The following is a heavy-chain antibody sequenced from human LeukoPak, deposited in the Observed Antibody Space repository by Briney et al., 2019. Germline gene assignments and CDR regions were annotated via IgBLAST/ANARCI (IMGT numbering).Heavy chain of an antibody. CDR3: ARHDSSGQGAFDI. V-gene: IGHV4-39*01. Sequence: SETLSLXCTVSGGSIRSSSYYWGWIRQPPGKGLEWIGSIYYSGSTYYNPSLKSRVTISVDTSKNQFSLKLSSVTAADTAVYYCARHDSSGQGAFDIWGQGTMVTVSS. CDR1: GGSIRSSSYY. J-gene: IGHJ3*02. CDR2: IYYSGST. D-gene: IGHD3-22*01.